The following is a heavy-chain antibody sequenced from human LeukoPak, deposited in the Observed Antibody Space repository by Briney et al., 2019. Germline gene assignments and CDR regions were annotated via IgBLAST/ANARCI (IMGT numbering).Heavy chain of an antibody. CDR2: ISGDGGST. V-gene: IGHV3-43*02. J-gene: IGHJ6*02. D-gene: IGHD5-12*01. Sequence: GGSLRLSCAASGFTFDDYAMPWVRQAPGKGLEWVSLISGDGGSTYYADSVKGRFTISRDNSKNSLYLQMNSLRTEDTALYYCAKVGRGYSGYDSASKYYYYYGMDVWGQGTTVTVSS. CDR3: AKVGRGYSGYDSASKYYYYYGMDV. CDR1: GFTFDDYA.